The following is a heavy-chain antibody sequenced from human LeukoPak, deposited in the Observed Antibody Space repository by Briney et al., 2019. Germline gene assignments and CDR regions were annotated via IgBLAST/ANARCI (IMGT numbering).Heavy chain of an antibody. V-gene: IGHV3-23*01. CDR3: AKEETYYDIFTGYYRGYYFDY. Sequence: GGSLRLSCAASGFTFSSYAMSWVRQAPGKGLEWVSAISGSGGSTYYADSVKGRFTISRDNSKNTLYLQMNSLRAEDTAVYYCAKEETYYDIFTGYYRGYYFDYWGQGTLVTVSS. CDR2: ISGSGGST. J-gene: IGHJ4*02. D-gene: IGHD3-9*01. CDR1: GFTFSSYA.